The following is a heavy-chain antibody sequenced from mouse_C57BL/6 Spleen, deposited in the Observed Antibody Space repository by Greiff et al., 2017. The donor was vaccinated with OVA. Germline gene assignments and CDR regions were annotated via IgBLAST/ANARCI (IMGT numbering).Heavy chain of an antibody. CDR2: IDPEDGET. J-gene: IGHJ4*01. CDR1: GFNIKDYY. V-gene: IGHV14-2*01. D-gene: IGHD1-1*01. CDR3: ARAYGSSFYYAMDY. Sequence: DVHLVESGAELVKPGASVKLSCTASGFNIKDYYMHWVKQRTEQGLEWIGRIDPEDGETKYAPNFQGKATITADASSNTAYLQLSSLTSEDTAVYYCARAYGSSFYYAMDYWGQGTSVTVSS.